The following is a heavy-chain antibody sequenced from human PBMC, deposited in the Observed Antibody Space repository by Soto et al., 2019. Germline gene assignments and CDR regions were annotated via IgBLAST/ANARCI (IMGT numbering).Heavy chain of an antibody. J-gene: IGHJ4*02. D-gene: IGHD2-15*01. Sequence: SVKVSCKASGGTFSSYTISWVRQAPGQGLEWMGRIIPILGIANYAQKFQGRVTITADKSTSTAYMELSSLRYEDTAVYYCARDKGYCSDTSCPDFDYWGQGTLVTVSS. CDR3: ARDKGYCSDTSCPDFDY. CDR2: IIPILGIA. CDR1: GGTFSSYT. V-gene: IGHV1-69*04.